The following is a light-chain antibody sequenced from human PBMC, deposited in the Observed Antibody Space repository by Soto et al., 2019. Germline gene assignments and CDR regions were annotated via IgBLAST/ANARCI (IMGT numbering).Light chain of an antibody. J-gene: IGLJ1*01. CDR3: CSYAGRYTFYA. Sequence: QSALTQPRSVSGSPGQSVTISCTGTSSDVGGYNYVSWYQQHPGKAPKLMIYDVSKRPSGVPDRFSGSKSGNTASLTISGLQAEDEADYYCCSYAGRYTFYAFGTGTK. CDR2: DVS. V-gene: IGLV2-11*01. CDR1: SSDVGGYNY.